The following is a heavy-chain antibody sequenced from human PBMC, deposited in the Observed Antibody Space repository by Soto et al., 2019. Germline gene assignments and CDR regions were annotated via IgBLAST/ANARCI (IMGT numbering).Heavy chain of an antibody. CDR2: IRNKANNYAT. J-gene: IGHJ4*02. D-gene: IGHD3-16*01. CDR1: GFTFSGSA. CDR3: TASADGTFLEY. V-gene: IGHV3-73*01. Sequence: PGGSLRLSCSVSGFTFSGSAMHWVRQASGKGLEWVGRIRNKANNYATAYAASVKGRFTISRDDSKNTAYLQMNSLKTEDTAVYYCTASADGTFLEYWAQGSPVTVSS.